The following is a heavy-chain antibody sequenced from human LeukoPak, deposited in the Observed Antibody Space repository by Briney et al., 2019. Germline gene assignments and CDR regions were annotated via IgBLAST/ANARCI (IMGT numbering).Heavy chain of an antibody. CDR2: ISTSGTT. CDR1: GGSISSGIFY. V-gene: IGHV4-61*02. Sequence: SETLSLTCTVSGGSISSGIFYVTWIRQTAGKGLEWIGRISTSGTTNYRPSLKSRVAISLDTSKNQFSLKLSSVTAADTAVYYCVGDGHDSRGYSEYWGQGTLVTVSS. D-gene: IGHD3-22*01. CDR3: VGDGHDSRGYSEY. J-gene: IGHJ4*02.